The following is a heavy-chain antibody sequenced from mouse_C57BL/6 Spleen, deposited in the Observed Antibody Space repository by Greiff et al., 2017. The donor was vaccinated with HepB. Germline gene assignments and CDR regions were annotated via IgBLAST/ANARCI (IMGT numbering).Heavy chain of an antibody. Sequence: QVQLKESGAELVRPGASVKLSCKASGYTFTDYYINWVKQRPGQGLEWIARIYPGSGNTYYNEKFKGKATLTAEKSSSTAYMQLSSLTSEDSAVYFCARDHYGSSYPYAMDYWGQGTSVTVSS. CDR1: GYTFTDYY. J-gene: IGHJ4*01. CDR2: IYPGSGNT. V-gene: IGHV1-76*01. CDR3: ARDHYGSSYPYAMDY. D-gene: IGHD1-1*01.